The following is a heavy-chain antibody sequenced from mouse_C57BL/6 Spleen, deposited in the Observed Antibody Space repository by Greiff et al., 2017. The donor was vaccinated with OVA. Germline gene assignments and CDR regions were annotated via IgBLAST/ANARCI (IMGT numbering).Heavy chain of an antibody. CDR2: ISDGGSYT. CDR1: GFTFSSYA. CDR3: ARAYSNLYYFDY. V-gene: IGHV5-4*01. D-gene: IGHD2-5*01. J-gene: IGHJ2*01. Sequence: VQLKESGGGLVKPGGSLKLSCAASGFTFSSYAMSWVRQTPEKRLEWVATISDGGSYTYYPDNVKGRFTISRDNAKNNLYLQMSHLKSEDTAMYYCARAYSNLYYFDYWGQGTTLTVSS.